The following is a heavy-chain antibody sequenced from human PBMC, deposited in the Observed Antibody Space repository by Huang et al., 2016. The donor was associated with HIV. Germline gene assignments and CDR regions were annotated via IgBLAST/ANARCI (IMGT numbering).Heavy chain of an antibody. CDR3: AKGSERSLTGPKYQYYFDY. D-gene: IGHD3-3*01. Sequence: EVQLLESGGGLVQPGGSLSLSCAASIFTFSTSAMSWVRQAPGKGVGWVSGSSGSGSSTYYADSVKGRFTISRDNSRNTLYLQMKSLRVEDTAIYYCAKGSERSLTGPKYQYYFDYWGQGTLVTVSS. CDR1: IFTFSTSA. CDR2: SSGSGSST. J-gene: IGHJ4*02. V-gene: IGHV3-23*01.